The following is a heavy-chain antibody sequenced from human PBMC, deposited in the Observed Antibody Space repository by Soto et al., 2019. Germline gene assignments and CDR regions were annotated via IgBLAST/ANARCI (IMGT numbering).Heavy chain of an antibody. CDR2: ISGSGDST. CDR3: AKGVPGIAVAGTGYFQH. J-gene: IGHJ1*01. Sequence: GGARRLWCAASGCTLSSCAMGWVRQAPGKGLEWVSGISGSGDSTYYADSVKGRFTISRDNSKNTLYLQMNSLRAEDTAVYYCAKGVPGIAVAGTGYFQHWGQG. D-gene: IGHD6-19*01. V-gene: IGHV3-23*01. CDR1: GCTLSSCA.